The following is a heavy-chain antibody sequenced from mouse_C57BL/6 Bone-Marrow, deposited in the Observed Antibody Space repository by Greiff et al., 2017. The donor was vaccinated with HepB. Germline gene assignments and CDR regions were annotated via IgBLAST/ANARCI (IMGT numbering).Heavy chain of an antibody. CDR3: ARILYYDGSRLWYFDV. Sequence: VQLQQSGAELARPGASVKLSCKASGYTFTSYGISWVKQRTGQGLEWIGEIYPRSGNTYYNEKFKGKATLTADKSSSTAYMELRHLTSEDSAVYFCARILYYDGSRLWYFDVWGTGTTVTVSS. J-gene: IGHJ1*03. V-gene: IGHV1-81*01. D-gene: IGHD1-1*01. CDR1: GYTFTSYG. CDR2: IYPRSGNT.